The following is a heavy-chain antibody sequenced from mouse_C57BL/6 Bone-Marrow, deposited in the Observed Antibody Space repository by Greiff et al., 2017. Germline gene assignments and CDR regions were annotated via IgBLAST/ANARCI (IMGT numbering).Heavy chain of an antibody. CDR3: TFYSNWGY. V-gene: IGHV14-4*01. J-gene: IGHJ2*01. CDR2: IDPENGDT. D-gene: IGHD2-5*01. Sequence: EVQGVESGAELVRPGASVKLSCTASGFNIKDDYMHWVKQRPEQGLEWIGWIDPENGDTEYASKFQGKATITADTSSNTAYLPLSSLTSEDTAVYYCTFYSNWGYWGQGTTLTVSS. CDR1: GFNIKDDY.